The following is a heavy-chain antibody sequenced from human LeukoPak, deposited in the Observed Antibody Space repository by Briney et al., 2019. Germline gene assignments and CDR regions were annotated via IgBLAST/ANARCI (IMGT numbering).Heavy chain of an antibody. D-gene: IGHD3-10*01. CDR1: GFTFNTYA. CDR2: VSGSGAST. V-gene: IGHV3-23*01. Sequence: PGGSLRLSCEASGFTFNTYAMSWFRLPPGKGLQWVSAVSGSGASTYFADSVKGRFTISRGNSKNTLFLQMSSLGVDAAAGYFCATDPQKSWYRGPYYWGQGTLVHVFS. J-gene: IGHJ4*02. CDR3: ATDPQKSWYRGPYY.